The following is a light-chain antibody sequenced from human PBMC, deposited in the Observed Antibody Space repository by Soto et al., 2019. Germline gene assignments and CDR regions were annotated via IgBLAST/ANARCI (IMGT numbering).Light chain of an antibody. CDR3: QQRYSTPRT. J-gene: IGKJ1*01. CDR2: AAS. CDR1: QSISNY. V-gene: IGKV1-39*01. Sequence: DIQMTQSPSSLSASVGDIVTVTCRASQSISNYLYWYQQRPGKAPKLLIYAASRLQSGVPSRFSGSGSGTDFTLTISSLQPEDFATNCCQQRYSTPRTFGQGTKVAIK.